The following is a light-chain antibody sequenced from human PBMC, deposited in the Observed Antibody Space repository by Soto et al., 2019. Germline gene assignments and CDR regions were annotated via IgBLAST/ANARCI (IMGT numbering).Light chain of an antibody. Sequence: EIQLNQSPSTLSASVGDRVTSTYRASQSIRTWLAWYQQKPGKAPKLLIYDASSLQSGVPSRFSGSGSGTEFTLTISSLQPDDFASYYCQQYNTYPWTFGQGTKVDIK. CDR2: DAS. CDR3: QQYNTYPWT. V-gene: IGKV1-5*01. CDR1: QSIRTW. J-gene: IGKJ1*01.